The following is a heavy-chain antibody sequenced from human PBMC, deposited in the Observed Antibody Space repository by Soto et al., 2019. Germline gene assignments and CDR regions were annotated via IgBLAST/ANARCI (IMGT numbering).Heavy chain of an antibody. CDR2: FFSDVER. CDR3: ACVKADSSSHYYGLDA. D-gene: IGHD6-6*01. V-gene: IGHV2-26*03. J-gene: IGHJ6*02. Sequence: SGPTLVNPTETLTLTCNISGFSLTTGRMGVSWIRQAPGKALEWLANFFSDVERSYSPSLQRRLTLSSESSGTQVILSMTDMGPVDAATYFCACVKADSSSHYYGLDAWGQGTTVTVSS. CDR1: GFSLTTGRMG.